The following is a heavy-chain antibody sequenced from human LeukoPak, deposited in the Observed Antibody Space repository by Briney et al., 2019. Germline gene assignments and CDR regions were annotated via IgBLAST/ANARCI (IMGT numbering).Heavy chain of an antibody. V-gene: IGHV4-34*01. CDR1: GGSFSGYY. CDR3: ARGALYCTNGVCYTGNWFDP. D-gene: IGHD2-8*01. Sequence: SETLSLTCAVYGGSFSGYYWSWIRQPPGKGLEWIGEINHSGSTNYNPSLKSRVTISVDTSKNQFSLKLSSVTAADTAVYYCARGALYCTNGVCYTGNWFDPWGQGTLVTVSS. J-gene: IGHJ5*02. CDR2: INHSGST.